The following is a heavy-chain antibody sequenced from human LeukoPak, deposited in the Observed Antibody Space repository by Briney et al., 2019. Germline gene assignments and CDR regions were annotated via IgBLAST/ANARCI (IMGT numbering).Heavy chain of an antibody. CDR1: GFTFSSYL. V-gene: IGHV3-21*06. J-gene: IGHJ4*02. CDR2: ISSSSSFI. D-gene: IGHD3-22*01. CDR3: ARDQLNYYDSSGSDY. Sequence: PGGSLRLSCAASGFTFSSYLMNWVRQAPGKGLEWVSSISSSSSFILYADSVKGRFTISRDNSKNSLYLQMNSLRAEDSAVYYCARDQLNYYDSSGSDYWGQGTLVTVSS.